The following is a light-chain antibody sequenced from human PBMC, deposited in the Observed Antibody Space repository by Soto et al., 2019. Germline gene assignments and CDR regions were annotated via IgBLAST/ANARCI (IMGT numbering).Light chain of an antibody. J-gene: IGKJ3*01. CDR3: QHRHN. V-gene: IGKV3-11*01. CDR2: DAS. CDR1: QSVRRD. Sequence: DIVLTQSPATLSLSPGERATLSCRASQSVRRDFAWYQQKPCQAPMLLIYDASNRATGIPARFSGSGSGTDFTLTTNSRQPEDFAVYYCQHRHNFGPGTKVDFK.